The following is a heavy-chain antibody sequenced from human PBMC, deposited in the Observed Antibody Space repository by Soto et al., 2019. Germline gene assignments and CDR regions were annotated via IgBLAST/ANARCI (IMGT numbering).Heavy chain of an antibody. V-gene: IGHV2-26*01. CDR1: GFSLSNARMG. CDR2: IFSNDEE. J-gene: IGHJ6*02. Sequence: SCPTLVNPTETLTLTCTVSGFSLSNARMGVSWIRQPPGKALEWLAHIFSNDEESYSTSLKSRLTISKDTSKSQVVLTMTNMDPVDTATYYCARSLDNYMVANYYYYYGMDVWGQGTTVTV. CDR3: ARSLDNYMVANYYYYYGMDV. D-gene: IGHD5-12*01.